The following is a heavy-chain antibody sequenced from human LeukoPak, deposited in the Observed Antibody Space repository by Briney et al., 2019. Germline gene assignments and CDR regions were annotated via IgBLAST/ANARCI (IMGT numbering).Heavy chain of an antibody. CDR2: IYYSGST. V-gene: IGHV4-39*01. Sequence: SETLSLTCTVSGGSISSSSYYWGWIRQPPGKGLEWIGSIYYSGSTYYNPSLKSRVTISVDTSKNQFSLKLSSVTAADTAVYYCAMEVPREGYYDSSGFSHWGQGTLVTVSS. D-gene: IGHD3-22*01. CDR1: GGSISSSSYY. CDR3: AMEVPREGYYDSSGFSH. J-gene: IGHJ4*02.